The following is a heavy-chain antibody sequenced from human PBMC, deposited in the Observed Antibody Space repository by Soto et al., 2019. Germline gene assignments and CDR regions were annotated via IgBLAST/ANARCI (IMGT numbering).Heavy chain of an antibody. CDR3: ARDAPGAAPY. CDR1: GGPVINGDSY. J-gene: IGHJ4*02. V-gene: IGHV4-31*03. Sequence: QVQLQESGPGLVKPSQTLSLTCTVSGGPVINGDSYLNWIRQHPEKGLEWMGYINYRGTTNYNAALKSRILISVDTSKNQFSLRLTSVTAADTAVYECARDAPGAAPYCGQGTLVTVSS. CDR2: INYRGTT. D-gene: IGHD6-13*01.